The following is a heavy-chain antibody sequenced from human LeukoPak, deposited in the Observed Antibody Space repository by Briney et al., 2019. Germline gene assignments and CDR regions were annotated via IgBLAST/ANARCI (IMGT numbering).Heavy chain of an antibody. D-gene: IGHD1-14*01. J-gene: IGHJ5*02. CDR3: ARQELTGGWFDP. CDR2: INPNSGGT. Sequence: ASVKVSCKASGYTFTGYYMHWVRQAPGQGLEWMGWINPNSGGTNYVQKFQGRVTMTRDTSISTAYMELSRLRSDDTAVYYCARQELTGGWFDPWGQGTLVTVSS. V-gene: IGHV1-2*02. CDR1: GYTFTGYY.